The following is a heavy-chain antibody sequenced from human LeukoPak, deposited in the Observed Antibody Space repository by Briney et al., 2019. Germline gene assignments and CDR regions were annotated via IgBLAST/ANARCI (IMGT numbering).Heavy chain of an antibody. CDR3: AKGDHYYDSSGYSDAFDI. CDR1: GFTFSSYA. Sequence: GGSLRLSCAASGFTFSSYAMSWVRQAPEKGLEWVSAISGSGGSTYYADSVKGRFTISRDNSKNTLYLQMNSLRAEDTAVYYCAKGDHYYDSSGYSDAFDIWGQGTMVTVSS. V-gene: IGHV3-23*01. D-gene: IGHD3-22*01. J-gene: IGHJ3*02. CDR2: ISGSGGST.